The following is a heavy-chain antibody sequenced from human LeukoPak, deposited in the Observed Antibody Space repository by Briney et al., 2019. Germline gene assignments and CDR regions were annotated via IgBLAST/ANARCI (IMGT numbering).Heavy chain of an antibody. D-gene: IGHD4-11*01. CDR1: GGTFSSYA. J-gene: IGHJ4*02. Sequence: SVKVSCRASGGTFSSYAISWVRQAPGQGLEWMGGIIPIFGTANYAQKFQGRVTITADESTSTAYMELSSLRSEDTAVYYCARNSYALTVTTGRLGYWGQGTLVTVSS. V-gene: IGHV1-69*01. CDR2: IIPIFGTA. CDR3: ARNSYALTVTTGRLGY.